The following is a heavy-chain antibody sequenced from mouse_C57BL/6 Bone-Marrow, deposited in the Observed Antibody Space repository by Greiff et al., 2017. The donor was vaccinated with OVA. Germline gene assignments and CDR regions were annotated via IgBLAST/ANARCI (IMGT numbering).Heavy chain of an antibody. Sequence: VQLQQSGPELVKPGASVKISCKASGYAFSSSWMNWVKQRPGKGLEWIGRIYPGDGDTNYNGKFKGKATLTADKSSSTAYMQLSSLTSEDSAVYYGAKEGGGGGYYYAMDYWGQGTSVTVSS. CDR1: GYAFSSSW. J-gene: IGHJ4*01. CDR3: AKEGGGGGYYYAMDY. D-gene: IGHD3-1*01. CDR2: IYPGDGDT. V-gene: IGHV1-82*01.